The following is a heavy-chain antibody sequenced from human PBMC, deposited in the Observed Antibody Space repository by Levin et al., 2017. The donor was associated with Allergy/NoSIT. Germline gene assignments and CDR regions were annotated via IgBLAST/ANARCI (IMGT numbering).Heavy chain of an antibody. CDR1: GFTFRSYA. D-gene: IGHD1-14*01. CDR3: AKHRGGFEY. V-gene: IGHV3-23*01. Sequence: GASVKFSCAASGFTFRSYAMSWVRQAPGKGLEWVSTISSSGDSTYYADSVKGRFTISRDNSKNTLYLQMNSLRAEDTAVYYCAKHRGGFEYWGQGTLVTVSS. J-gene: IGHJ4*02. CDR2: ISSSGDST.